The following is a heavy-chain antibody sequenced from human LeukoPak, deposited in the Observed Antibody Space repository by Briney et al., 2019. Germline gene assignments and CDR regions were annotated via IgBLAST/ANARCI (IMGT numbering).Heavy chain of an antibody. CDR1: GGSISSSNW. CDR2: IYHSGST. J-gene: IGHJ6*03. V-gene: IGHV4-4*02. CDR3: ARDSMVRGVLYYYYYYMDV. Sequence: PSGTLSLTCAVSGGSISSSNWWSWVRQPPGKGLEGIGEIYHSGSTNYNPSLKSRVTISVEKSKNQFSLKLSSVTAADTAVYYCARDSMVRGVLYYYYYYMDVWGKGTTVTVSS. D-gene: IGHD3-10*01.